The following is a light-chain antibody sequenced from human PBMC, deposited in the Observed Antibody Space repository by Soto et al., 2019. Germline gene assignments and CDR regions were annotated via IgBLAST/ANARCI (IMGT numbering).Light chain of an antibody. CDR1: SSDVGSYNL. CDR3: CSFKRSITLV. J-gene: IGLJ2*01. CDR2: EGS. Sequence: QSALTQPASVSGSPGQSITISCTGSSSDVGSYNLVSWYQQLPGEAPKLMIYEGSKRPSGFSNRFSGSKSGNTASLTISGLQVEDEADYYCCSFKRSITLVFGGGTKLTVL. V-gene: IGLV2-23*01.